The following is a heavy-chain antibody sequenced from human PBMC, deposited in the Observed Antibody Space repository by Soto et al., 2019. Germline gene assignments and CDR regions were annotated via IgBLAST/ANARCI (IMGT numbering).Heavy chain of an antibody. V-gene: IGHV4-4*07. CDR1: GVSISNFY. D-gene: IGHD4-17*01. J-gene: IGHJ4*02. Sequence: QVQLQESGPGQVKPSEILSLSCTVSGVSISNFYWSWIRQPAGKGLEWIGRIYTSGSTSYNPSLKSRVTMSVDTSMNQFSLKVNSVTAADTAVYYCARAPSDYGDYDYWGQGTLVTVSS. CDR2: IYTSGST. CDR3: ARAPSDYGDYDY.